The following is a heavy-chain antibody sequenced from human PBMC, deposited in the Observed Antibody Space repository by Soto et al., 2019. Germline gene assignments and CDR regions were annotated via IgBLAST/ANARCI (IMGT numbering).Heavy chain of an antibody. CDR2: IYSGGST. CDR1: GFTVSSNY. V-gene: IGHV3-66*01. Sequence: PGGSLRLSCAASGFTVSSNYMSWVRQAPGKGLEWVSVIYSGGSTYYADSVKGRFTISRDNSKNTLYLQMNSLRAEDTAVYYCARDFAGSWPRYGMDVWGQGTTVTVSS. CDR3: ARDFAGSWPRYGMDV. J-gene: IGHJ6*02. D-gene: IGHD6-13*01.